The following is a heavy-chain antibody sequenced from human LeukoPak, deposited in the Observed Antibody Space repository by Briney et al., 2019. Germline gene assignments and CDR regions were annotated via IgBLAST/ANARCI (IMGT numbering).Heavy chain of an antibody. CDR1: GFTFSNAW. CDR3: TVDRLFFQF. V-gene: IGHV3-15*01. CDR2: VKSETDGGTI. J-gene: IGHJ4*02. D-gene: IGHD3-3*01. Sequence: GGSLRLSCVGSGFTFSNAWVSWVRLTPEKGLEWLGRVKSETDGGTIDHAAPVKGRFNISRDDSSNTVFLQMSSLKIDDTAVYYCTVDRLFFQFWGQGSLVTVSS.